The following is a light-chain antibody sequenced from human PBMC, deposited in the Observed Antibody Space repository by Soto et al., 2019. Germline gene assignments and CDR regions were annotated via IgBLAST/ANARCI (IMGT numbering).Light chain of an antibody. CDR2: EVS. J-gene: IGLJ1*01. CDR1: SSDIGGHDY. Sequence: QSVLTQPASVSGYPGQSITISCTGASSDIGGHDYVSWYQHHPGKAPKLMIYEVSNRPSGVSSRCSGSKSGNAASLTIQGLQAEDEADYYCTSYSSISPLVFGTGTKVTVL. CDR3: TSYSSISPLV. V-gene: IGLV2-14*01.